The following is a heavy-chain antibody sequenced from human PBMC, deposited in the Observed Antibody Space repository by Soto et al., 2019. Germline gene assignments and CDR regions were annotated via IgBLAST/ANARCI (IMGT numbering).Heavy chain of an antibody. CDR3: AGSGEVVKFLY. CDR2: IYYSGTN. V-gene: IGHV4-59*01. D-gene: IGHD2-15*01. Sequence: QVQLQESGPGLVKPSETLSLTCTVSGGSISPYYWSWIRQPPGKGLEWIGYIYYSGTNNYNPSLKSRVTISLDTSKDHFPLKRKSVTASDKAKYYCAGSGEVVKFLYWGQGTLVTVSS. J-gene: IGHJ4*02. CDR1: GGSISPYY.